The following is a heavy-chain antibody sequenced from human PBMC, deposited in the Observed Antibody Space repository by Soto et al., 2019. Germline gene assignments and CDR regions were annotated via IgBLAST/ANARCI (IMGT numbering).Heavy chain of an antibody. Sequence: EVQLVESGGGSVQPGESLRLSCAASGFSFRDYAMHWVRQRTGKGLEWVSGLGSADDPYYIGSVKGRFSVSRDNDQNSLFLQMNNLRVDDTAVYLCARAYLGRLPRRADYYYAMDVWGRGTTVTVSS. V-gene: IGHV3-13*05. J-gene: IGHJ6*02. CDR1: GFSFRDYA. D-gene: IGHD1-26*01. CDR3: ARAYLGRLPRRADYYYAMDV. CDR2: LGSADDP.